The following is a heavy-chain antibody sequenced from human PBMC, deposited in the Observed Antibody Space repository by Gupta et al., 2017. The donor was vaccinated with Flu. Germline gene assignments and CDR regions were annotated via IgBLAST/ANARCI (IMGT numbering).Heavy chain of an antibody. V-gene: IGHV3-72*01. CDR2: SRNKPNGYMT. D-gene: IGHD6-19*01. J-gene: IGHJ4*02. Sequence: APGKGLEWVGRSRNKPNGYMTEYAASVEGRFTISRDDSKKSLYLQMNNLKAEDTVVYFCAREGLAVAAYPFDYWGQGTLVTVSS. CDR3: AREGLAVAAYPFDY.